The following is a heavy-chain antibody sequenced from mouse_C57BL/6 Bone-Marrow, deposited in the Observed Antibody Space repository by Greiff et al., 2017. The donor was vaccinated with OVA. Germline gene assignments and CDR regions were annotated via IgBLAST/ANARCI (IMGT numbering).Heavy chain of an antibody. V-gene: IGHV6-6*01. CDR1: GFTFSDSW. CDR3: TRGDYGSSSWFAY. Sequence: EVQRVESGGGLVQPGGSMKLSCAASGFTFSDSWMDWVRQSPEKGLEWVAEIRNKANNHATYYAESVKGRFTISRDDSKSSVYLQMNSLRAEDTGIYYCTRGDYGSSSWFAYWGQGTLVTVSA. D-gene: IGHD1-1*01. CDR2: IRNKANNHAT. J-gene: IGHJ3*01.